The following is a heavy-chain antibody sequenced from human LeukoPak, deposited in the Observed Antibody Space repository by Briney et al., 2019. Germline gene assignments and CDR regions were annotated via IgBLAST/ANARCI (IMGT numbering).Heavy chain of an antibody. Sequence: PGGSLRPSCAASGFTFSSYAMHWVRQAPGKGLEWVAVISYDGSNKYYADSVKGRFTISRDNSKNTLYLQMNSLRAEDTAVYYCARDPVPYGGNSFSRFDYWGQGTLVTVSS. CDR3: ARDPVPYGGNSFSRFDY. CDR1: GFTFSSYA. V-gene: IGHV3-30-3*01. CDR2: ISYDGSNK. D-gene: IGHD4-23*01. J-gene: IGHJ4*02.